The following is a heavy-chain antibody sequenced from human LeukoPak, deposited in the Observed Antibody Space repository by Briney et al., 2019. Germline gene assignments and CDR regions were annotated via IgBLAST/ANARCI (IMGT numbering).Heavy chain of an antibody. D-gene: IGHD3-10*01. J-gene: IGHJ3*02. V-gene: IGHV5-51*01. Sequence: GESLKISCKGSGYSFTSYWIGWVRQMPGKGLEWMGIIYPGDSDTRYSPSFQGQVTISADKSISTAYLQWSSLKASDTAMYYCARSKTMVRGANAFDIWGQGTMVTVSS. CDR2: IYPGDSDT. CDR1: GYSFTSYW. CDR3: ARSKTMVRGANAFDI.